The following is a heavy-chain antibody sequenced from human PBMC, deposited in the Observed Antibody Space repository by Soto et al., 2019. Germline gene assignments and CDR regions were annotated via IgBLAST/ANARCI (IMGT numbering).Heavy chain of an antibody. D-gene: IGHD2-2*01. CDR2: IKQDGSEK. J-gene: IGHJ6*03. CDR1: GFTFSSYW. Sequence: GGSLRLSCAASGFTFSSYWMSWVRQAPGKGLEWVANIKQDGSEKYYVDSVKGRFTISRDNAKNSLYLQMNSLRAEDTAVYYCARDTPDFVVVPAARKLDYYYYYLAVWGKGTTVTVSS. V-gene: IGHV3-7*01. CDR3: ARDTPDFVVVPAARKLDYYYYYLAV.